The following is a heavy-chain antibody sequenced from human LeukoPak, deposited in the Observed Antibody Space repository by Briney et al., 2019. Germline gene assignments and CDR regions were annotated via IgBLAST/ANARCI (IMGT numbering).Heavy chain of an antibody. Sequence: SETLSLTCAVYGGSFSGYCWSWIRQPPGKGLEWIGEINHSGSTNYNPSLKSRVTISVDTSKTQFSLKLSSVTAADTAVYYCARGGGYSSSWYGGYFDYWGQGTLVTVSS. D-gene: IGHD6-13*01. J-gene: IGHJ4*02. CDR2: INHSGST. CDR1: GGSFSGYC. V-gene: IGHV4-34*01. CDR3: ARGGGYSSSWYGGYFDY.